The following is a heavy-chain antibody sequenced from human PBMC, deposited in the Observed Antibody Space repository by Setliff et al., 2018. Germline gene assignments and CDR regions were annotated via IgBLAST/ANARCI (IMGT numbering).Heavy chain of an antibody. J-gene: IGHJ4*02. CDR1: GPTFSRYS. D-gene: IGHD5-12*01. CDR2: ISSSNSGM. V-gene: IGHV3-48*01. Sequence: GGSLCLSCAAPGPTFSRYSMNWVRQAPGKGLEWISYISSSNSGMYYADSVKGRFTISRDSAKNSVYLQMNSLRAEDTAVYYCARGIGTLDISRYFDYWGQGTLVTVSS. CDR3: ARGIGTLDISRYFDY.